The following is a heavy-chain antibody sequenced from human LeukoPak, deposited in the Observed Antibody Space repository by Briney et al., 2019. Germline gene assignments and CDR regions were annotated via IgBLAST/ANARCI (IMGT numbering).Heavy chain of an antibody. Sequence: ASVKVSCKASAYTSPNYGITWVRQAPGRGLEWMGSISTYNGNTQYAQKFQGRVTMTTDTPTKTVYMELSNLRSNDTAVYYCALPAKGAFFYYYMEVWGKGTTVTVSS. J-gene: IGHJ6*03. V-gene: IGHV1-18*01. CDR1: AYTSPNYG. CDR2: ISTYNGNT. D-gene: IGHD2-2*01. CDR3: ALPAKGAFFYYYMEV.